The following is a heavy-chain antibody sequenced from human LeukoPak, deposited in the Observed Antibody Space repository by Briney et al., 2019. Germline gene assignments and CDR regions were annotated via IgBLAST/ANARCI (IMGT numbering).Heavy chain of an antibody. V-gene: IGHV5-51*01. D-gene: IGHD3-9*01. J-gene: IGHJ4*02. CDR3: ARLADYDIRRPKYYFDY. CDR1: GYSFTSYW. Sequence: GESLKVSCKGSGYSFTSYWIGWVRQMPGKGLEWMGIIYPGDSDTRYSPSFQGQVTISADKSISTAYLQWSSLKASDTAMYYCARLADYDIRRPKYYFDYWGQGTLVTVSS. CDR2: IYPGDSDT.